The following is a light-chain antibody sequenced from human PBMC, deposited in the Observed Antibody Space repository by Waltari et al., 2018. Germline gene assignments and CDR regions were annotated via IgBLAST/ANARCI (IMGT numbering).Light chain of an antibody. Sequence: QSALTQPPSASGSPGKSVTISCTGTSSDVGGYNCFSWYQQHPGKAPKLMIYDVSKRPSGVPDRFSGSKSGNTAYLTVSGLQAEDEADYYCNSYAGSNSVLFGAGTKLTVL. J-gene: IGLJ2*01. V-gene: IGLV2-8*01. CDR1: SSDVGGYNC. CDR2: DVS. CDR3: NSYAGSNSVL.